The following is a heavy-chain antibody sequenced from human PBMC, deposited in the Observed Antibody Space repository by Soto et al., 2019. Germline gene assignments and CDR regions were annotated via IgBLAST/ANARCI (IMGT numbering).Heavy chain of an antibody. V-gene: IGHV1-69*13. CDR3: ARDSTPFRIPGIAAAGIWFDP. J-gene: IGHJ5*02. CDR1: GGTFSRHA. D-gene: IGHD6-13*01. Sequence: SVKVSCKASGGTFSRHAINWVRQAPGHGLEWMGGIIPIFGTANYAQKFQGRVTITADESTSTAYMELSSLRSEDTAVYYCARDSTPFRIPGIAAAGIWFDPWGQGTLVTVSS. CDR2: IIPIFGTA.